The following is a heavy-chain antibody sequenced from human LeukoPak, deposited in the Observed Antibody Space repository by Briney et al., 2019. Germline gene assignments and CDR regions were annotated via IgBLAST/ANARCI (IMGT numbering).Heavy chain of an antibody. D-gene: IGHD2-8*02. V-gene: IGHV4-30-4*01. CDR1: GGSISSGDYY. J-gene: IGHJ4*02. CDR2: IYYSGST. Sequence: PSQTLSLTCTVSGGSISSGDYYWSPIRQPPGKGREWIGYIYYSGSTYYNPSLKSRVTISVDTSKTQFSLKLNSVTAADTAVHYCARTGGTIDYWGQGTLVTVSS. CDR3: ARTGGTIDY.